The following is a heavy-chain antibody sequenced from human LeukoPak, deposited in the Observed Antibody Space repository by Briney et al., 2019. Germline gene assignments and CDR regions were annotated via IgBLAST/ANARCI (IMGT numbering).Heavy chain of an antibody. CDR2: ISGSGGNK. V-gene: IGHV3-11*04. J-gene: IGHJ4*02. Sequence: GGSLRLSCAASGFTFSDYFMTWIRQAPGKGLEWVSYISGSGGNKYYADSVKGRFTISRDNAKNSLYLQMNSLRVEDTAVYYCATSQSSVAGIVGDWGQGTQVTVSS. D-gene: IGHD6-19*01. CDR1: GFTFSDYF. CDR3: ATSQSSVAGIVGD.